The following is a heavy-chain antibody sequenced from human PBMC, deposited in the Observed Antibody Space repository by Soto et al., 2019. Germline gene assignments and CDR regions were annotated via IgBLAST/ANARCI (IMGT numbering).Heavy chain of an antibody. Sequence: SETLSLTCTVSGGSINSNAYYWSWIRQPPGKGLEWIGYIHNSGSSHYRPSLKSRLNISLDASKNQFSLKVRSVTPADTAVYSCARLRDGYNSFYYWGQGILVTVSS. J-gene: IGHJ4*02. D-gene: IGHD5-12*01. V-gene: IGHV4-30-4*01. CDR3: ARLRDGYNSFYY. CDR2: IHNSGSS. CDR1: GGSINSNAYY.